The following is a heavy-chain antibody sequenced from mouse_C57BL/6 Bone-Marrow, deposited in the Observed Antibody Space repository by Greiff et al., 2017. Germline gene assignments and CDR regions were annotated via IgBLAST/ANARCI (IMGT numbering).Heavy chain of an antibody. CDR2: INPYNGGT. Sequence: EVQLQQSGPVLVKPGASVKMSCKASGYTFTDYSMNWVKQSHGKSLEWIGVINPYNGGTSYNQKFKGKATLTVDKSSSTAYMELNSLTSEDSAVYYCARWGYGSSYWYFDVWGTGTTVTVSS. J-gene: IGHJ1*03. CDR1: GYTFTDYS. CDR3: ARWGYGSSYWYFDV. D-gene: IGHD1-1*01. V-gene: IGHV1-19*01.